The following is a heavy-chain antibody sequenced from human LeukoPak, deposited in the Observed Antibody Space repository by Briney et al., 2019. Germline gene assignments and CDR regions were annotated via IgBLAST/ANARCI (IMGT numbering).Heavy chain of an antibody. CDR3: AKDRSIYGEGAYWYFDL. D-gene: IGHD4-17*01. CDR1: GFTFSSYA. J-gene: IGHJ2*01. CDR2: ISGSGGST. V-gene: IGHV3-23*01. Sequence: GGSLRLSCAASGFTFSSYAMSWVRQAPGKGLERVSAISGSGGSTYYADSVKGRFTISRDNSKNTLYLQMNSLRAEDTAVYYCAKDRSIYGEGAYWYFDLWGRGTLVTVSS.